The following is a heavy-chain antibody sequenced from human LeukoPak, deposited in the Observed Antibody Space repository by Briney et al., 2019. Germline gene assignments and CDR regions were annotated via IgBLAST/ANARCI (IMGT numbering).Heavy chain of an antibody. CDR2: INYGGTT. CDR1: GGSISSNNYY. D-gene: IGHD3-10*01. Sequence: SETLSLTCTVSGGSISSNNYYWSWIRQPPGREREWIASINYGGTTYDNPSLKSRVTISVDTSKNQFSLRLSSVTAADTAVYLCARYVVSGAGTYYFDYWGQGSLVTVSS. CDR3: ARYVVSGAGTYYFDY. V-gene: IGHV4-39*01. J-gene: IGHJ4*02.